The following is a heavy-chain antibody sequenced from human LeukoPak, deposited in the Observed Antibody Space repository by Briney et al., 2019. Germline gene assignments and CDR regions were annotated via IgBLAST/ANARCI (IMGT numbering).Heavy chain of an antibody. J-gene: IGHJ4*02. CDR3: ARNSYDGSTFDY. CDR1: GFTFSSYG. Sequence: GGSLRLSCAASGFTFSSYGMHWVRQAPGKGLEWVAFIRYDGSNKYYADSVKGRFTISRDNSENTLYLQMNSLRAEDTAVYYCARNSYDGSTFDYWGQGTLVTVSS. D-gene: IGHD5-18*01. CDR2: IRYDGSNK. V-gene: IGHV3-30*02.